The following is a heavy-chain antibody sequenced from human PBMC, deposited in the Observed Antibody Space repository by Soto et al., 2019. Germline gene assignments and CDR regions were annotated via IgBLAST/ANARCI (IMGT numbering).Heavy chain of an antibody. D-gene: IGHD3-10*01. V-gene: IGHV1-18*01. Sequence: ASVKVSCKASGYTFTSYGISWVRQAPGQGLECMGWISTYNGNTKYAQKLQGRVTMTTDTSTSTAYMELRSLRSDDTAVFYCAREMVRGVGSDYWGQGTLVTVSS. J-gene: IGHJ4*02. CDR3: AREMVRGVGSDY. CDR2: ISTYNGNT. CDR1: GYTFTSYG.